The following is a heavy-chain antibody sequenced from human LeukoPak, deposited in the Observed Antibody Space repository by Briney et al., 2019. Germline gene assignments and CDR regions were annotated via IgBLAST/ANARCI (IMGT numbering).Heavy chain of an antibody. Sequence: KPGESLKISCKGSGYSFTSYWIAWVRQMPGKGLEWMRIIYPVDSDTRYSPSFQGQVTISVDKSISTAYLQWSSLKASDTAMYYCARRSLDDCGDYGWVEYFQHWGQGTLVTVSS. V-gene: IGHV5-51*01. CDR1: GYSFTSYW. CDR2: IYPVDSDT. CDR3: ARRSLDDCGDYGWVEYFQH. J-gene: IGHJ1*01. D-gene: IGHD4-17*01.